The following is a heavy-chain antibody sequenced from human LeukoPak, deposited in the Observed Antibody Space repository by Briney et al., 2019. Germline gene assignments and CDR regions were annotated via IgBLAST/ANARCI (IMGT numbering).Heavy chain of an antibody. J-gene: IGHJ4*02. CDR1: GGSFSGYY. CDR2: INHSVST. CDR3: ARVGAGQQLDY. V-gene: IGHV4-34*01. Sequence: SETLSLTCAVYGGSFSGYYWSWIRQPPGKGLHWMVEINHSVSTNYNPSLKSRVTISVDTSKNQFSLKLSSVTAADTAVYYCARVGAGQQLDYWGQGTLVTVSS. D-gene: IGHD6-13*01.